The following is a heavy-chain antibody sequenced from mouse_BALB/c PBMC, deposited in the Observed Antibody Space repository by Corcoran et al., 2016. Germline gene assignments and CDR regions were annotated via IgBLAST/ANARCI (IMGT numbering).Heavy chain of an antibody. CDR3: AREPYAMDY. J-gene: IGHJ4*01. CDR1: GYTFTNYG. Sequence: QIQLVQSGPERKKPGETVKISCKASGYTFTNYGMNWVKQAPGKGLKWMGWINTYTGEPTYADDFKGRFAFSLETSASNAYLQINNLKNEDTATYFCAREPYAMDYWGQGTSVTVSS. CDR2: INTYTGEP. V-gene: IGHV9-3-1*01. D-gene: IGHD6-1*01.